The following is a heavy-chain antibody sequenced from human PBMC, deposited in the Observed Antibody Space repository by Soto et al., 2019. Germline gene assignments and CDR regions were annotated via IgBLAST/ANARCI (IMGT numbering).Heavy chain of an antibody. CDR1: GFSFSTFA. J-gene: IGHJ5*02. CDR2: ISHDGRNE. CDR3: ARDGLPDDFRSGGYWFDP. V-gene: IGHV3-30-3*01. Sequence: QAYLVESGGGVVQPGRSLRLSCAASGFSFSTFALHWVRQAPGEGLEWVALISHDGRNEKYAESVKGRFTISRDNSKNTVYMQMDSLRLEDTGVYYCARDGLPDDFRSGGYWFDPWGQGTHVTVSS. D-gene: IGHD3-3*01.